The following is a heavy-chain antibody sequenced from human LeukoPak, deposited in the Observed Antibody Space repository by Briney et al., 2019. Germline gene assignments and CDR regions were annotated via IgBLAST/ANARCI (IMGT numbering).Heavy chain of an antibody. CDR1: GFTFSSYA. CDR3: AKDQQQPRAFDY. V-gene: IGHV3-23*01. D-gene: IGHD6-13*01. Sequence: GGSLRLSCAASGFTFSSYAMSWVRRAPGKGLEWVSAISGSGGSTYHADSVKGRFTISRDNSKNTLYLQMNSLRAEDTAVYYCAKDQQQPRAFDYWGQGTLVTVSS. J-gene: IGHJ4*02. CDR2: ISGSGGST.